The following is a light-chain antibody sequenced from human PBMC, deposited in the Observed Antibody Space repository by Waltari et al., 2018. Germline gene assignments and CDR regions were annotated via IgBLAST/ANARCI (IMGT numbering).Light chain of an antibody. CDR3: SSYTSSNSLYV. CDR1: HSEVGGENY. J-gene: IGLJ1*01. CDR2: DVT. Sequence: QSALTQPASVSGSAGQSITVPCTGTHSEVGGENYVSWYQQHPGRAPKLMIYDVTGRPSGVSNRFSGSKSGNTASLTISGLQPEDEADYYCSSYTSSNSLYVFGSGTKVTVL. V-gene: IGLV2-14*03.